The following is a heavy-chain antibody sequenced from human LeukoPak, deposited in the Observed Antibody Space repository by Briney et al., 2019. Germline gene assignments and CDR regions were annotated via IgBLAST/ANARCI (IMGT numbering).Heavy chain of an antibody. CDR2: ISSSSSYI. V-gene: IGHV3-21*01. CDR1: RFTFSSYS. Sequence: PGGSLRLSCAASRFTFSSYSMNWVRQAPGKGLEWVSSISSSSSYIYYADSVKGRFTISRDNAKNSLYLQMNSLRAEDTAVYYCARDLYGDGYNFNWFDPWGQGTLVTVSS. D-gene: IGHD5-24*01. CDR3: ARDLYGDGYNFNWFDP. J-gene: IGHJ5*02.